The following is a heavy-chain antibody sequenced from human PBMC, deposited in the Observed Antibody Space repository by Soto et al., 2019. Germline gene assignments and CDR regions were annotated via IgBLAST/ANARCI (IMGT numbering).Heavy chain of an antibody. CDR2: IIPIFGTA. D-gene: IGHD5-12*01. V-gene: IGHV1-69*06. J-gene: IGHJ4*02. CDR1: GVTFSSYA. Sequence: SVKVSCKASGVTFSSYAISWVRQAPGQGLEWMGGIIPIFGTANYAQKFQGRVTITADKSTSTAYMELSSLRSEDTAVYYCARDLVATGPLDYWGQGTLVTVSS. CDR3: ARDLVATGPLDY.